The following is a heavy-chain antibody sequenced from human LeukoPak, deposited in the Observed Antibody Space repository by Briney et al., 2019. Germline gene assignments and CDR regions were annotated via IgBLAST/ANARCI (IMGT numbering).Heavy chain of an antibody. J-gene: IGHJ4*02. CDR1: GGSISSSSYY. V-gene: IGHV4-39*01. CDR2: IYYSGST. Sequence: SETLSLTCTVSGGSISSSSYYWGWIRQPPGKGLEWIGSIYYSGSTYYNPSLKSRVPISVDTSKNQFSLNLSSVTAADTAVYYCATQPRITGTLGEVDYWGQGTLVSVSS. CDR3: ATQPRITGTLGEVDY. D-gene: IGHD1-20*01.